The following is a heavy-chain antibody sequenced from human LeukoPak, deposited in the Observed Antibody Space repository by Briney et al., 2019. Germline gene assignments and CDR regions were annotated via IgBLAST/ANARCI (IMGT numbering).Heavy chain of an antibody. V-gene: IGHV4-59*01. CDR3: ARDRDGYNYDDY. CDR1: GCSISSYY. J-gene: IGHJ4*02. D-gene: IGHD5-24*01. CDR2: IYYSAST. Sequence: PSETLSLTCTASGCSISSYYWSWIRQPPGKGLEWIGYIYYSASTNYNPSLKSRVTISVDTSKNQFSLKLSSVTAADTAEYYCARDRDGYNYDDYWGQGTLVTVSS.